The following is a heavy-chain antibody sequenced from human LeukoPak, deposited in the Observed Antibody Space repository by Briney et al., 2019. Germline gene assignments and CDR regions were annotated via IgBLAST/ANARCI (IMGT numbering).Heavy chain of an antibody. CDR1: GGSISSGSYY. D-gene: IGHD6-13*01. CDR3: AIRIAAADY. CDR2: IYTSGST. J-gene: IGHJ4*02. V-gene: IGHV4-61*02. Sequence: PSETLSLTCTVSGGSISSGSYYWSWIRQPAGKGLEWIGRIYTSGSTNYNPSLKSRVTISVDTSKNQFSLKLSSVTAADTAVYYCAIRIAAADYWGQGTLVTVSS.